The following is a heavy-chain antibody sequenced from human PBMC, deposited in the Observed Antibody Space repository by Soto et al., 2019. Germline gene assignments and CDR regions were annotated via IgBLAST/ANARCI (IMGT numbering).Heavy chain of an antibody. CDR1: GYTFTSYD. CDR3: ARTLYGDNVDY. V-gene: IGHV1-8*01. Sequence: QVQLVQSGAEVKKPGASVKVSCKASGYTFTSYDINWVRQATGQGLEWMGWMNPNSGNTGYAQKFQGRVTMTRNTSKSTAYMGRRSMRSEDTAVYYCARTLYGDNVDYWGQGTLVTVSS. J-gene: IGHJ4*02. CDR2: MNPNSGNT. D-gene: IGHD4-17*01.